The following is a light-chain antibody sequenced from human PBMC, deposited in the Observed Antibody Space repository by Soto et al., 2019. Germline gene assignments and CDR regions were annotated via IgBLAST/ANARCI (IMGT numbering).Light chain of an antibody. V-gene: IGLV2-14*01. CDR1: SSDVGGDKY. J-gene: IGLJ2*01. Sequence: QSALTQPASVSGAPGQSITISCTGTSSDVGGDKYVSWYQQHPGKAPQLMIYEVSNRPSGVSNRFSGSKSDNPDSLTISGLQAENEAVNYCSTYTSTNPLGEFGEGTKLPAL. CDR2: EVS. CDR3: STYTSTNPLGE.